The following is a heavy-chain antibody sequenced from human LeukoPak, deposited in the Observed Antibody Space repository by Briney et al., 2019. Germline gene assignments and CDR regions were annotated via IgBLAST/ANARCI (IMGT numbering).Heavy chain of an antibody. CDR2: MNPNSGNT. D-gene: IGHD2-21*02. CDR1: GYTFTSYD. CDR3: AADQAPTDPYMWVDP. Sequence: GASVKVSCKASGYTFTSYDINWVRQATGQGLEWMGWMNPNSGNTGYAQKFQGRVTMTTDTSTSTAYMELRNLRSDDTAVYYCAADQAPTDPYMWVDPWGQGTQVIVSS. J-gene: IGHJ5*02. V-gene: IGHV1-8*01.